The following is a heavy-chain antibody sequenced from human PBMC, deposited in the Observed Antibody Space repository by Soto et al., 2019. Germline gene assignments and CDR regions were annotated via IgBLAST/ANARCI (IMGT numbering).Heavy chain of an antibody. Sequence: EVQLVESGGGLVQPGGSLRLSCEASGFTFRNYDMHWVRQGTGKGLEWVSGISAAGDPDYADSVEGRFPISRENAQKSVCLQRTSLKVGDTAVYYWARTDRDLYGLAVWGPGTTVIVS. CDR2: ISAAGDP. CDR3: ARTDRDLYGLAV. V-gene: IGHV3-13*05. D-gene: IGHD3-3*01. J-gene: IGHJ6*02. CDR1: GFTFRNYD.